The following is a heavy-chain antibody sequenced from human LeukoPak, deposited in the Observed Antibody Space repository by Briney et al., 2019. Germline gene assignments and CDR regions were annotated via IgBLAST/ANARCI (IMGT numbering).Heavy chain of an antibody. V-gene: IGHV4-34*01. CDR3: ARYGGYFDY. D-gene: IGHD4-23*01. J-gene: IGHJ4*02. CDR2: INHSGST. CDR1: GGSFSGYY. Sequence: SDTLSLTCAVSGGSFSGYYWSWIRQPPGKGLEWIGEINHSGSTNYNPSLKSRVTISVDTSKNQFSLKLSSVTAADTAVYYCARYGGYFDYWGQGTLVTVSS.